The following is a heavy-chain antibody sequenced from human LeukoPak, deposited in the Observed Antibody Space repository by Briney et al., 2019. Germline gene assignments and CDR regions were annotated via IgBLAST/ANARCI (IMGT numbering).Heavy chain of an antibody. D-gene: IGHD3-22*01. V-gene: IGHV3-23*01. Sequence: ETLSLTCAVSGGSISSSNWWSWVRQAPGKGLEWVSAMSGSGGMTYSADSVKGRFTMSRDNSKKTLYLQMNSLRAEDTAVYYCAKGPFFYYDASGYNYFDFWGQGTLVTVSS. CDR2: MSGSGGMT. CDR3: AKGPFFYYDASGYNYFDF. CDR1: GGSISSSN. J-gene: IGHJ4*02.